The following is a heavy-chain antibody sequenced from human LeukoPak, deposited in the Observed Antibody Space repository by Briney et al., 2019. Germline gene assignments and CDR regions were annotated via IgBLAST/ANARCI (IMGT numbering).Heavy chain of an antibody. J-gene: IGHJ6*03. CDR2: IRSKAYGGTT. CDR3: TRDWLTVVRGVIITYYYYYMDV. D-gene: IGHD3-10*01. Sequence: GGSLRLSCTASGFTFGDYAMSWVRQAPGKGLEWVGFIRSKAYGGTTEYAASVKGRFTISRDDSKSIAYLQMNSLKTEDTAVYYCTRDWLTVVRGVIITYYYYYMDVWGKGTTVTISS. CDR1: GFTFGDYA. V-gene: IGHV3-49*04.